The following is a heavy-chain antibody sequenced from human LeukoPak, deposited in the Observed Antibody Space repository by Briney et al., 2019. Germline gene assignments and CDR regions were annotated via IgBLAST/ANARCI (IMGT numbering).Heavy chain of an antibody. CDR2: INPNSGGT. Sequence: GASVKVSCKASVYTFTDYFMHGVGQPPGKGIEWMGWINPNSGGTNYAQKFQGRVTMTRDTSISTAYMELSRLRSDDTAVYYCARDREGADYWGQGTLVTVSS. D-gene: IGHD1-26*01. CDR3: ARDREGADY. J-gene: IGHJ4*02. V-gene: IGHV1-2*02. CDR1: VYTFTDYF.